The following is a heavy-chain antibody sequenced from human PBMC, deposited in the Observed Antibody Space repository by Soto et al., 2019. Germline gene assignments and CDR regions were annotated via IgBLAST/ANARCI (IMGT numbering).Heavy chain of an antibody. Sequence: GGSLRLSCAASGVTFSSYAMGWVRQAPGKGLEWVSAISGSGGSTYYADSVKGRFTISRDNSKNTLYLQMNSLRAEDTAVYYCAKDLSIVGATPVRVDFDYWGQGTLVTVSS. CDR1: GVTFSSYA. V-gene: IGHV3-23*01. D-gene: IGHD1-26*01. CDR2: ISGSGGST. J-gene: IGHJ4*02. CDR3: AKDLSIVGATPVRVDFDY.